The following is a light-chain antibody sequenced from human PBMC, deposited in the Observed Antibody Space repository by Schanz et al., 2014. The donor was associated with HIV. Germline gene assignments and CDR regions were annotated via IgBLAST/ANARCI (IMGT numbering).Light chain of an antibody. J-gene: IGKJ4*01. Sequence: DIQLTQSPSFLSASVGDRVTITCRASQGISRDLAWCQQEPGKAPKLLIYAASNLESGVPSRFSGSGSGTEFTLTISSLQPEDFATYYCQQVNSYPLTFGGGTKVEIK. CDR3: QQVNSYPLT. CDR2: AAS. CDR1: QGISRD. V-gene: IGKV1-9*01.